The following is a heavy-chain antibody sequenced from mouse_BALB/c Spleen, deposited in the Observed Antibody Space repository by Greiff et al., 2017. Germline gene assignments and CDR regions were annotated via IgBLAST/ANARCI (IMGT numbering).Heavy chain of an antibody. CDR3: ARDGSSFYAMDY. Sequence: VQLQQSGAELAKPGASVKMSCKASGYTFTSYTMHWVKQRPGQGLEWIGYINPSSGYTNYNQKFKDKATLSADKSSSTAYMQLSSLASEDSAVYYCARDGSSFYAMDYWGQGTSGTVSS. CDR1: GYTFTSYT. CDR2: INPSSGYT. V-gene: IGHV1-4*01. J-gene: IGHJ4*01. D-gene: IGHD1-1*01.